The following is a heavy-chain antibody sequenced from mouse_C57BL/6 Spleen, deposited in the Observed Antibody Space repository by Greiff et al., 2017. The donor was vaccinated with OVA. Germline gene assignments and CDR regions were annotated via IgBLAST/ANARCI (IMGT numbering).Heavy chain of an antibody. J-gene: IGHJ4*01. CDR3: ARRTAQYYYAMDY. V-gene: IGHV1-42*01. CDR2: INPSTGGT. Sequence: EVKLQESGPELVKPGASVKISCKASGYSFTGYYMNWVKQSPEKSLEWIGEINPSTGGTTYNQKFKAKATLTVDKSSSTAYMQLKSLTSEDSAVYYCARRTAQYYYAMDYWGQGTSVTVSS. CDR1: GYSFTGYY. D-gene: IGHD3-2*02.